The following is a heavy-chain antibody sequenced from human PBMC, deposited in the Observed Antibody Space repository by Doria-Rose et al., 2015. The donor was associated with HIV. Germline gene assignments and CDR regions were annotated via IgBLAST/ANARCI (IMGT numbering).Heavy chain of an antibody. Sequence: SGPVLVKPTETLTLTCTVSGVSLSSPGMGVSWIRQPPGKAPEWLANIFADDARSYKTSLKSRLTISRGTSKSQVVLTMTDMDPVDTATYYCARIKSSRWYHKYYFDFWGQGTLVIVSA. CDR2: IFADDAR. D-gene: IGHD6-13*01. CDR3: ARIKSSRWYHKYYFDF. V-gene: IGHV2-26*01. J-gene: IGHJ4*02. CDR1: GVSLSSPGMG.